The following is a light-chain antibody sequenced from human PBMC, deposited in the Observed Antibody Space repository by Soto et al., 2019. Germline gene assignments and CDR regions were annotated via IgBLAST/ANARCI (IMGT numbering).Light chain of an antibody. CDR1: QSVLYISNNKNY. V-gene: IGKV4-1*01. CDR2: WAS. Sequence: DIVMTQSPDSLAVSLGERATINCKSSQSVLYISNNKNYLAWYQQKPGQPPKLLFYWASTRESGVPDRFSGSGSGTDFALTISSLQAEDVAVYYCQQYYSTPPTFGQGTKVEIK. J-gene: IGKJ1*01. CDR3: QQYYSTPPT.